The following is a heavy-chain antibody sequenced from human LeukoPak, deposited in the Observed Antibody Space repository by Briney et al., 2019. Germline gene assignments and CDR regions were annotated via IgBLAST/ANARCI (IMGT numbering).Heavy chain of an antibody. CDR3: ARRIAVAGFDY. J-gene: IGHJ4*02. CDR2: IYYSGGT. Sequence: SETLSLTCAVYGGSFSGYYWSWIRQPPGKGLEWIGSIYYSGGTYYNPSLKSRVTISVDTSKNQFSLKLSSVTAADTAVYYCARRIAVAGFDYWGQGTLVTVSS. V-gene: IGHV4-34*01. CDR1: GGSFSGYY. D-gene: IGHD6-19*01.